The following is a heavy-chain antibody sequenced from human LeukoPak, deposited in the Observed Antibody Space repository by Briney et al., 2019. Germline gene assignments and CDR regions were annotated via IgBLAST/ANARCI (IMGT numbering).Heavy chain of an antibody. CDR3: ARHFSAMVQAAPLDAFDI. J-gene: IGHJ3*02. CDR1: GYSFTSYW. CDR2: IYPGDSDT. D-gene: IGHD5-18*01. V-gene: IGHV5-51*01. Sequence: GESLKISCKGSGYSFTSYWIGWVRQMPGKGLEWMGIIYPGDSDTRYSPSSQGQVTISADKSISTAYLQWSSLKASDTAMYYCARHFSAMVQAAPLDAFDIWGQGTMVTVSS.